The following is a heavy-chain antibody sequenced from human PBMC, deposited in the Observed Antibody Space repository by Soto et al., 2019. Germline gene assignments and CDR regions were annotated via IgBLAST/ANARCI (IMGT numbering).Heavy chain of an antibody. J-gene: IGHJ4*02. Sequence: SVKVSCKASGGTFSSYAISWVRQAPGQGLEWMGGIIPIFGTAIYAQKFQGRVTMTEDTSTDTAYMELSSLRSEDTAVYYCATVGYDILTGYYYWGQGTLVTVSS. D-gene: IGHD3-9*01. CDR3: ATVGYDILTGYYY. CDR1: GGTFSSYA. CDR2: IIPIFGTA. V-gene: IGHV1-69*06.